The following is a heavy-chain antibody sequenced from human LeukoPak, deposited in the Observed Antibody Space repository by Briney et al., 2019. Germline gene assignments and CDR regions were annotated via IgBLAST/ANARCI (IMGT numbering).Heavy chain of an antibody. CDR1: GGSISSYY. V-gene: IGHV4-59*01. J-gene: IGHJ4*02. CDR2: IYYSGST. D-gene: IGHD3-22*01. CDR3: ARDVNYYDSSGYSSWYFDY. Sequence: PSETLSLTCTVSGGSISSYYWSWIRQPPGKGLEWIGYIYYSGSTNYNPSLKSRVTISVDTSKNQFSLKLSSVTAADTAVYYCARDVNYYDSSGYSSWYFDYWGQGTLVTVSS.